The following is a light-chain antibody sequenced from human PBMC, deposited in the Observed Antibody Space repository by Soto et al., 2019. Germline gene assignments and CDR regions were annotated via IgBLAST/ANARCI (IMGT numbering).Light chain of an antibody. CDR3: QQYGSSPPIT. J-gene: IGKJ5*01. Sequence: EVVLTQSPGTLSLSPGERATLSCRASQSVSNSYLAWYQQKPGQAPRLLIYGASNRATGIPDRFSGSGSGTDFTLTISRLEPEDSAVYYCQQYGSSPPITFGQGTRLEI. CDR2: GAS. V-gene: IGKV3-20*01. CDR1: QSVSNSY.